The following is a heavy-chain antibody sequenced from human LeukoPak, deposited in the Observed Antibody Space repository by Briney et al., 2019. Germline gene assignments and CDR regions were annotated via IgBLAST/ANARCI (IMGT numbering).Heavy chain of an antibody. J-gene: IGHJ3*02. D-gene: IGHD5-24*01. CDR2: ITSGSSAI. V-gene: IGHV3-48*02. Sequence: GGSLRLSCSASGFTFSTYAIHWVRQAPGKGLEWVSSITSGSSAINYADSVKGRFTISRDNARDSLYLHMNSLRDEDTAVYYCAGDERHAFDIWGQGTMVTVSS. CDR1: GFTFSTYA. CDR3: AGDERHAFDI.